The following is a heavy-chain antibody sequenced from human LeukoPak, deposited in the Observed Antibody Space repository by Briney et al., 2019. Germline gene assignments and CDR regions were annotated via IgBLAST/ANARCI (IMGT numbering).Heavy chain of an antibody. V-gene: IGHV4-39*02. D-gene: IGHD3-22*01. CDR3: ARDPSYYDSSGYYQGGFDI. Sequence: SETLSLTCTVSGGSISSSSYYWGWIRQPPGKGLEWIGSIYYSGSTYYNPSLKSRVTISVDTSKNQFSLKLSSVTAADTAVYYCARDPSYYDSSGYYQGGFDIWGQGTMVTVSS. CDR1: GGSISSSSYY. J-gene: IGHJ3*02. CDR2: IYYSGST.